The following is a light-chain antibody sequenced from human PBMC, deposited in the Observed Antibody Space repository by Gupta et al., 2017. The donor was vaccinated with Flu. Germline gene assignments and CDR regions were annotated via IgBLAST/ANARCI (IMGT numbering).Light chain of an antibody. CDR1: QGISGW. CDR2: SAS. J-gene: IGKJ2*01. V-gene: IGKV1D-12*01. Sequence: IQMTQPPSSVSASVGDRVTITCRASQGISGWLAWYQQKPGKALRLLIHSASSVQSGVPSRFSCSGSGTYFTLTISGLQPEESVIYYCQQDNTFPYTFGQGTKLEV. CDR3: QQDNTFPYT.